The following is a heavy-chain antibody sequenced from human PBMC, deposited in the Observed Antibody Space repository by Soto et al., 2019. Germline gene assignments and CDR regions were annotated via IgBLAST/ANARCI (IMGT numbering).Heavy chain of an antibody. Sequence: EVQLVQSGAEVKKPGESLKISCKGSGYSFTSYWIGWVRQMPGKGLEWMGIIYPGDSDTRYSPSFQGQVTILADKSISTAYLQWSSLKASDTAMYYCATTSAAGKYYYGMDVWGQGTTVTVSS. D-gene: IGHD6-13*01. CDR2: IYPGDSDT. CDR1: GYSFTSYW. J-gene: IGHJ6*02. V-gene: IGHV5-51*01. CDR3: ATTSAAGKYYYGMDV.